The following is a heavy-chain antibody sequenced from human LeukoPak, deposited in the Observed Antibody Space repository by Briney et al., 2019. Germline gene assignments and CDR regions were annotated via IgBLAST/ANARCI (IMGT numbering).Heavy chain of an antibody. Sequence: GGSLRLSCAASGFTFSSYAMHWVRQAPGKGLEWVSSISSSSSYIYYADSVKGRFTISRDNAKNSLYLQMNSLRAEDTAVYYCAIFDLYCDAFDIWGQGTMVTVSS. CDR1: GFTFSSYA. CDR3: AIFDLYCDAFDI. CDR2: ISSSSSYI. V-gene: IGHV3-21*01. D-gene: IGHD2-2*02. J-gene: IGHJ3*02.